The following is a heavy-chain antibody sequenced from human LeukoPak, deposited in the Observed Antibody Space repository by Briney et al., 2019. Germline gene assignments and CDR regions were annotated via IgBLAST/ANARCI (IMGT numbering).Heavy chain of an antibody. CDR3: ASSPGTFFVWRF. Sequence: GASVTVSCKASGYTFTSYAISWVRQAPGQGLEWMGWINTYNGNTNYAQKLQGRVTMTTDTSTSTAYMELRSLRSDDTAVYYCASSPGTFFVWRFWGQGTLVTVSS. J-gene: IGHJ4*02. CDR2: INTYNGNT. D-gene: IGHD3-16*01. V-gene: IGHV1-18*01. CDR1: GYTFTSYA.